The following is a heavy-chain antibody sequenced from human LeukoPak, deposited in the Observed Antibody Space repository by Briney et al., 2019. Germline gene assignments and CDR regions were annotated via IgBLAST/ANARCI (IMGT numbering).Heavy chain of an antibody. D-gene: IGHD2-15*01. V-gene: IGHV3-48*01. CDR2: ITGGSNTI. Sequence: PGGSLRLSCAASGFTFDIYGMNWVRQAPGKGLEWVSFITGGSNTIYYADSVKGRFTISRDNARNSLYLQMNSLRVDDTAVYYCARDRMGGSFDYWGLGTLVTVSS. CDR1: GFTFDIYG. J-gene: IGHJ4*02. CDR3: ARDRMGGSFDY.